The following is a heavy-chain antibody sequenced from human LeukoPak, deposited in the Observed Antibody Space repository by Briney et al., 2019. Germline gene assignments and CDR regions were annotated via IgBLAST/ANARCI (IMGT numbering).Heavy chain of an antibody. D-gene: IGHD6-6*01. CDR1: GLTFGDYY. V-gene: IGHV3-11*01. J-gene: IGHJ4*02. Sequence: GGSMKLSCAASGLTFGDYYMSWIRQAAGKGLEWVSYISSSGSTIYYADSVKGRFTISRDNAKNSLYLQMNSLRAEDTAVYYCARGSIAARYTDYWGQGTLVTVSS. CDR2: ISSSGSTI. CDR3: ARGSIAARYTDY.